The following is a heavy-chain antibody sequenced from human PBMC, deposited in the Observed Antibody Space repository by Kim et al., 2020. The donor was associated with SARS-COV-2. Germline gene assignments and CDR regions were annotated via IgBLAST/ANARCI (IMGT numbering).Heavy chain of an antibody. CDR3: ATLGFLYGMDV. D-gene: IGHD3-3*01. V-gene: IGHV1-3*01. J-gene: IGHJ6*02. Sequence: KYSQKFQGRVTITRDTSASTAYMELSSLRSEDTAVYYCATLGFLYGMDVWGQGTTVTVSS.